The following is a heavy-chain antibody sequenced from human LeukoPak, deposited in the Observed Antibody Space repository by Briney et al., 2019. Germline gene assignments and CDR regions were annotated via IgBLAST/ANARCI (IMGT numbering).Heavy chain of an antibody. D-gene: IGHD5-12*01. CDR3: ARVDWLRDYYYYMDV. Sequence: SETLSLTCSVSGYSISSGYYWGWIRQPPGKGLEWIGIIYHSGSTYYNPSLRSRVTLSVDTSKNQFSLKVTSVTAADTAVYYCARVDWLRDYYYYMDVWGKGTTVTVSS. V-gene: IGHV4-38-2*02. J-gene: IGHJ6*03. CDR2: IYHSGST. CDR1: GYSISSGYY.